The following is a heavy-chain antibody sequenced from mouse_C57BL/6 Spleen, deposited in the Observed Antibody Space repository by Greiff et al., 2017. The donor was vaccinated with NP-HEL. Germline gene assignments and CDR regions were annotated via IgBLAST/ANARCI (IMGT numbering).Heavy chain of an antibody. V-gene: IGHV1-55*01. CDR1: GYTFTSYW. CDR2: IYPGSGST. Sequence: QVQLQQPGAELVKPGASVKMSCKASGYTFTSYWITWVKQRPGQGLEWIGDIYPGSGSTNYNEKFKSKATLTVDTSSSTAYMQLSSLTSEDSAVDYCARGGDYDDVPAMDYWGQGTSVTVSS. CDR3: ARGGDYDDVPAMDY. J-gene: IGHJ4*01. D-gene: IGHD2-4*01.